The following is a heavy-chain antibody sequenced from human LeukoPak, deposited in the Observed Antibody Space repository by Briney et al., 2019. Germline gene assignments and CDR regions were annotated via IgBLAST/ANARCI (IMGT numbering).Heavy chain of an antibody. D-gene: IGHD3-3*01. CDR1: GFTFSDYY. CDR3: ARDWDFSETYNWFDP. Sequence: PGGSLRLSCAASGFTFSDYYMSWIRQAPGKGLEWVSYISSSGSTIYYADSVKGRFTISRDNAKNSLYLQMNSLRAEDTAVYYCARDWDFSETYNWFDPWGQGTLVTVSS. J-gene: IGHJ5*02. CDR2: ISSSGSTI. V-gene: IGHV3-11*01.